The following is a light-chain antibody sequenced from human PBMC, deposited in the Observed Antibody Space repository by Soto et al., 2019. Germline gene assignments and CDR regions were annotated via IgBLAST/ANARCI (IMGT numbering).Light chain of an antibody. J-gene: IGLJ1*01. V-gene: IGLV2-14*01. CDR1: SSDVGGYNY. Sequence: QSALTQPASVSGSPGQSITISCTGTSSDVGGYNYVSWYQQHPGKAPKLMIYDVSNRPSGVSDRFSGSKSDNTASLTISGLHSEDEADYYCSSYTSSNTYVLGTGTKVTVL. CDR3: SSYTSSNTYV. CDR2: DVS.